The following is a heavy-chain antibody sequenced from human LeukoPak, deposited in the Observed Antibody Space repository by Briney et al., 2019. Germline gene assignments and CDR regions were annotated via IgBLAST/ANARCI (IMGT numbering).Heavy chain of an antibody. CDR1: GGTFSSYA. CDR2: IIPIFGTA. D-gene: IGHD3-10*01. V-gene: IGHV1-69*06. J-gene: IGHJ4*02. Sequence: ASVKVSCKASGGTFSSYAISCVRQAPGQGLEWMGGIIPIFGTANYAQTFQGRVTIIADKSTSTAYMELSSLRSEDTAVYYCARDGYYGSGSYFDYWGQGTLVTVSS. CDR3: ARDGYYGSGSYFDY.